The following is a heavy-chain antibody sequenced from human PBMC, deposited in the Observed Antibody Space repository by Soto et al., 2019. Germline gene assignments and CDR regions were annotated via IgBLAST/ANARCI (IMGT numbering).Heavy chain of an antibody. CDR2: IYYSGST. Sequence: MSLTCTVSGRSISRDGYYCSWIRQHPRTGLEWIGYIYYSGSTYYNPSLKSRVTISVDTSKKQFSLRLSAVPAADTASYDRARVNFYGSGSYCSGFDTSTQGTPVTASS. J-gene: IGHJ5*02. CDR3: ARVNFYGSGSYCSGFDT. V-gene: IGHV4-31*03. CDR1: GRSISRDGYY. D-gene: IGHD3-10*01.